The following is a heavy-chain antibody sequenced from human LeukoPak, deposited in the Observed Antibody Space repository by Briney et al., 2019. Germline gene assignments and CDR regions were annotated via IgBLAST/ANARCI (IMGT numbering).Heavy chain of an antibody. CDR3: ARFRALDY. D-gene: IGHD3-10*01. J-gene: IGHJ4*02. Sequence: PGGSLRLSCVASGFTLSTEWMRWVSQARGKGLEWVANIKHDGREIYCVESVKGRFTISRDNAKNSLYLQMNSLRAEDTAVYYCARFRALDYWGQGSLVTVSS. CDR1: GFTLSTEW. V-gene: IGHV3-7*01. CDR2: IKHDGREI.